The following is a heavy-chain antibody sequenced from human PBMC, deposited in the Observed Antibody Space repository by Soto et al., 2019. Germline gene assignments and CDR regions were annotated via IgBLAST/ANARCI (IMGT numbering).Heavy chain of an antibody. CDR3: ARVAVAETRVDY. V-gene: IGHV4-59*12. CDR2: IYHSGST. CDR1: GSPISSYY. Sequence: SETLSLTCTLSGSPISSYYWSWVRQPPGKGLEWIGEIYHSGSTNYNPSLKSRVTISVDKSKNQFSLKLSSVTAADTAVYYCARVAVAETRVDYWGQGTLVTVSS. J-gene: IGHJ4*02. D-gene: IGHD6-19*01.